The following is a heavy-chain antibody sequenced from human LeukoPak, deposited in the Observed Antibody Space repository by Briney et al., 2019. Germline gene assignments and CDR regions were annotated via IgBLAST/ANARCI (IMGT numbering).Heavy chain of an antibody. J-gene: IGHJ4*02. D-gene: IGHD3-16*01. CDR2: INPNSGGT. V-gene: IGHV1-2*02. CDR3: ARVRVGEDLDY. CDR1: GYTFTGYY. Sequence: ASVKVSCKASGYTFTGYYMHWVRQAPGQGLEGMGWINPNSGGTNYVQKFQGRVTMTRDASISAAYMELSRLTSDDTAVYYCARVRVGEDLDYWGQGTLVTVSS.